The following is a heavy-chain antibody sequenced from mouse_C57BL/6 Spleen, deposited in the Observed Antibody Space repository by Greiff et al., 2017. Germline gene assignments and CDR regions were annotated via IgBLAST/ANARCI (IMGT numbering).Heavy chain of an antibody. CDR2: IDPNSGGT. D-gene: IGHD1-1*01. Sequence: QVQLQQPGAELVKPGASVKLSCKASGYTFTSYWMHWVKQRPGRGLEWIGRIDPNSGGTKYNEKFKSKATLTVDKPSSTAYMQLSSLPSADSAVYYCASPSGRSCGGFDYWGQGTTLTVSA. CDR1: GYTFTSYW. J-gene: IGHJ2*01. V-gene: IGHV1-72*01. CDR3: ASPSGRSCGGFDY.